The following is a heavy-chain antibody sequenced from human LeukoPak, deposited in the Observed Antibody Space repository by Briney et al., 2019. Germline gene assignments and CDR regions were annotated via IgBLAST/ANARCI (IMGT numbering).Heavy chain of an antibody. CDR1: GGSISSGGYY. V-gene: IGHV4-31*03. CDR3: AGAGGNDHDAFDI. J-gene: IGHJ3*02. D-gene: IGHD4-23*01. Sequence: SETLSLTCTVSGGSISSGGYYWSWIRQHPGKGLEWIGYIYYSGSTYYNPSLKSRVTISVDTSKNQFSLKLSSVTAADMAVYYCAGAGGNDHDAFDIWGQGTMVTVSS. CDR2: IYYSGST.